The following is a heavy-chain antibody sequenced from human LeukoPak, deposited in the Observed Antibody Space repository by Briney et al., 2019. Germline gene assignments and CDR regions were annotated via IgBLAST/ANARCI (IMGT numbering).Heavy chain of an antibody. D-gene: IGHD1-7*01. CDR2: ISSSSSYI. CDR1: GFTFSSYS. J-gene: IGHJ4*02. V-gene: IGHV3-21*01. Sequence: KPGGSLRLSCVASGFTFSSYSMNWVRQAPGKGLEWVSSISSSSSYIYYADSVKGRFTISRDNAKNSLYLQMNSLRAEDTAVYYCARDPTGTTLSFDYWGQGTLVTVSS. CDR3: ARDPTGTTLSFDY.